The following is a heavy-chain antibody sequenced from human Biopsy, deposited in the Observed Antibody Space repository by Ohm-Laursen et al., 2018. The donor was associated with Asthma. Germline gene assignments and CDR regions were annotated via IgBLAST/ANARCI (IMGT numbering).Heavy chain of an antibody. Sequence: SKTLSLTCIVSGDAMSTSGSYWGWIRQSPGKGLEWIGSIYYSGRTYYNPSLESRVTISADTPKNHFSLKVTSVTAADTAVYYCARAVSSSSYWYFDLWGRGDLVTVSS. V-gene: IGHV4-39*02. CDR1: GDAMSTSGSY. CDR3: ARAVSSSSYWYFDL. D-gene: IGHD6-6*01. J-gene: IGHJ2*01. CDR2: IYYSGRT.